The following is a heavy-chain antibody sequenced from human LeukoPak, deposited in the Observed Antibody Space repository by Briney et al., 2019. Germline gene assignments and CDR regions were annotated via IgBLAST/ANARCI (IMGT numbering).Heavy chain of an antibody. Sequence: GGSLRLSCAAPGFTVSSNYMSWVRQAPGKGLEWVSVIYSGGSTYYADSVKGRFTISRDNSKNTLYLQMNSLRAEDTAVYYCAREVRVVDAFDIWGQGTMVTVSS. D-gene: IGHD2-15*01. J-gene: IGHJ3*02. CDR2: IYSGGST. CDR3: AREVRVVDAFDI. CDR1: GFTVSSNY. V-gene: IGHV3-53*01.